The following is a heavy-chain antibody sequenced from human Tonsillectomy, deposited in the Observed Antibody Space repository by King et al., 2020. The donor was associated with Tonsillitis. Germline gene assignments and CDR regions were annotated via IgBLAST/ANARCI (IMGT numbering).Heavy chain of an antibody. V-gene: IGHV4-59*01. Sequence: VQLQESGPGLVKPSETLSLTCTVSGGSISSYYWSWIRQPPGKGLEWIGYIYYSGSTNYNPSLKSRVTISVDTSKNQFSLKLSSVTAADTAVYYCARVGGSGWYGVAYWGQGTLVTVSS. CDR3: ARVGGSGWYGVAY. CDR2: IYYSGST. J-gene: IGHJ4*02. CDR1: GGSISSYY. D-gene: IGHD6-19*01.